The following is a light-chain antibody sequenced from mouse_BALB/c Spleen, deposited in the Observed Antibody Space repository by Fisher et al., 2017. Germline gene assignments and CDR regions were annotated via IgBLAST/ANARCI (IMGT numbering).Light chain of an antibody. J-gene: IGKJ1*01. V-gene: IGKV4-59*01. CDR1: SSVSY. Sequence: IVITQSTAILSASPGEKVTMTCSASSSVSYMYRYQQKSGTSPKRWIYDTSKLASGVPARFSGSGSGTSYSLTISRMEAEDAATYYCQQRSSYPPTWTFGGGTKLEIK. CDR3: QQRSSYPPTWT. CDR2: DTS.